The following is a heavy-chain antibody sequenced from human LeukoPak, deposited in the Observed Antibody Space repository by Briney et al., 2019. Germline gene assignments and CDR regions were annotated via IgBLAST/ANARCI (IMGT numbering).Heavy chain of an antibody. J-gene: IGHJ4*02. CDR1: GFAFNTYT. Sequence: GGSLRLSCAASGFAFNTYTMNWVRQIPGKGLEWVSSTSSTGAYIYHADSMDGRFTVSRDNARNLLYLHMNSLRAEDSAMYFCARVSSNPYSRGYYHFDYWGQGTLVTVSS. CDR2: TSSTGAYI. D-gene: IGHD6-25*01. V-gene: IGHV3-21*01. CDR3: ARVSSNPYSRGYYHFDY.